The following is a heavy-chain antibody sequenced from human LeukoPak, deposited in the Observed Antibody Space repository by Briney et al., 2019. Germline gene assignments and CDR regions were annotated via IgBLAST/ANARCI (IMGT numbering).Heavy chain of an antibody. CDR3: AKDSPNYDFWSRPDAFDI. D-gene: IGHD3-3*01. J-gene: IGHJ3*02. V-gene: IGHV3-30-3*01. Sequence: PGRSLRLSCAASGFTFSSYAMHWVRQAPGKGLEWVAVISYDGSNKYYADSVKGRFTISRDNSKNTLYLQMNGLRAEDTAVYYCAKDSPNYDFWSRPDAFDIWGQGTMVTVSS. CDR1: GFTFSSYA. CDR2: ISYDGSNK.